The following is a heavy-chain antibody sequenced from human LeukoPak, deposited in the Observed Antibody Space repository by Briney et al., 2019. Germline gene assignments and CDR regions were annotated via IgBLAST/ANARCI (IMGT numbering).Heavy chain of an antibody. CDR2: ISYDGSNK. CDR3: AKEGRRNYYGSGSYLWYFDL. V-gene: IGHV3-30*18. CDR1: GFTFSSYG. Sequence: GGSLRLSCAASGFTFSSYGMHWVRQAPGEGLEWVAVISYDGSNKYYADSVKGRFTISRDNSKNTLYLQMNSLRAEDTAVYYCAKEGRRNYYGSGSYLWYFDLWGRGTLVTVSS. J-gene: IGHJ2*01. D-gene: IGHD3-10*01.